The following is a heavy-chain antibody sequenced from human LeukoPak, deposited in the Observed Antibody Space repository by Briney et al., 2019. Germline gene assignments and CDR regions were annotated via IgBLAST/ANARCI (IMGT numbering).Heavy chain of an antibody. CDR2: ISASGGGA. J-gene: IGHJ4*02. V-gene: IGHV3-23*01. CDR1: GFRFKNFG. D-gene: IGHD2-2*02. Sequence: GGSLRLSCAASGFRFKNFGMTWVRQAPGKGLEWVSTISASGGGAYYADSVKGRFTISKDNSKDTLSLQMNTLRAEDTAVYYCAKDVRRAEFCSATTCYTSSFDYWGQGTLVTVSS. CDR3: AKDVRRAEFCSATTCYTSSFDY.